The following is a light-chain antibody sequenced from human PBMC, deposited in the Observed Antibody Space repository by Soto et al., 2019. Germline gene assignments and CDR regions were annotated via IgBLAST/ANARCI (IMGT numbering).Light chain of an antibody. V-gene: IGLV2-8*01. CDR1: SSDVGGYKY. CDR3: ISYAGSTNV. Sequence: QSVLTQPPSASGSPGQSVTISCTGTSSDVGGYKYVSWYQQHPGKAPKLIIYEVNKRPSGVPDRYSGSKSGNTASLTVSGLQAEDEADYYCISYAGSTNVFGTATKVTVL. J-gene: IGLJ1*01. CDR2: EVN.